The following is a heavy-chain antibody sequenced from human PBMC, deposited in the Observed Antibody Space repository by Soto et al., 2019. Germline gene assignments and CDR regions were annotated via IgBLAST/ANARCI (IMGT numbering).Heavy chain of an antibody. Sequence: ASVKVSCKASGYTFTTYTIYWVRQAPGQRLEWMGWINAGNGNTKYSQKFRGRVTLTRDTSASTAYMELSSLRSEDTAVYFCARDHSGSYFEPFDYWGQGSLVTVSS. CDR2: INAGNGNT. CDR1: GYTFTTYT. D-gene: IGHD1-26*01. J-gene: IGHJ4*02. V-gene: IGHV1-3*01. CDR3: ARDHSGSYFEPFDY.